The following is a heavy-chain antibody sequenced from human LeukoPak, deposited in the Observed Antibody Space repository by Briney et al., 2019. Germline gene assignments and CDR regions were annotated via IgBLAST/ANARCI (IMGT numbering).Heavy chain of an antibody. CDR2: IYYSGST. J-gene: IGHJ4*02. D-gene: IGHD2-2*01. Sequence: SETLSLTCTVSDYSISSSYYWGWIRQPPGKGLEWIGSIYYSGSTYYNPSLKSRVTISVDTSKNQFSLKLSSVTAADTAVYYCARDPEVGPPDYWGQGTLVTVSS. CDR1: DYSISSSYY. V-gene: IGHV4-38-2*02. CDR3: ARDPEVGPPDY.